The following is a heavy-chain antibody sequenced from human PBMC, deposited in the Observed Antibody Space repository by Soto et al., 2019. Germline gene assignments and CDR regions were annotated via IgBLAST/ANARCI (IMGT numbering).Heavy chain of an antibody. CDR3: VRDGAVAGNINFDF. CDR1: GYTFTNYG. CDR2: INAGDGNT. Sequence: ASVKVSCKASGYTFTNYGVHWVRQAPGQSLEWMGWINAGDGNTKYSRNFQGRVTIARATSASTAYMELSSLRSEDTAVYYCVRDGAVAGNINFDFWGQGTLVTVSS. V-gene: IGHV1-3*01. D-gene: IGHD6-19*01. J-gene: IGHJ4*02.